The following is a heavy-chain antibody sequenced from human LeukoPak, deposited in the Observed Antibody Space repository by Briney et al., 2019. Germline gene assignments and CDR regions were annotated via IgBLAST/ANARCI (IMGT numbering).Heavy chain of an antibody. CDR1: GFTFSSYW. D-gene: IGHD3-10*01. CDR2: IKQDGSEK. J-gene: IGHJ4*02. V-gene: IGHV3-7*01. Sequence: GGSLRLSCAASGFTFSSYWMNWVRQTPGKGLEWAANIKQDGSEKYYVDSVEGRFTISRDNAKNSLYLQMNSLRAEDTAVYYCARWIGGFDYWGQGALVTVSS. CDR3: ARWIGGFDY.